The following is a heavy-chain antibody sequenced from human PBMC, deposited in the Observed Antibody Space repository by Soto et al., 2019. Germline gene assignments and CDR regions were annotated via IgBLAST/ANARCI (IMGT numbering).Heavy chain of an antibody. CDR1: GYTFTSYA. CDR2: INAGNGNT. J-gene: IGHJ4*02. D-gene: IGHD3-16*01. V-gene: IGHV1-3*05. Sequence: QVQLVQSGAEEKKPGASVKVSCKASGYTFTSYAMHWVRQAPGQRLEWMGWINAGNGNTKYSQKFQGRVTITRDTSASTAYMELSSLRSEDTAVYYWARVPTDVWGSYYYWGQGTLVTVSS. CDR3: ARVPTDVWGSYYY.